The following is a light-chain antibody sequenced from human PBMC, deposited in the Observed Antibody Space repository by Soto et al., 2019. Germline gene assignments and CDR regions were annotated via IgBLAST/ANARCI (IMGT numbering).Light chain of an antibody. CDR3: QQYNNWPPIT. CDR1: ESVSSSY. Sequence: DIVLTQSPGTLSLSPGQGATLSCRAIESVSSSYLAWYQQKPGQAPTLLIYGASSRVTGMPDRFSGSGSGTEFTLTISRLEPEDVAVYYCQQYNNWPPITFGQGTRLEIK. CDR2: GAS. V-gene: IGKV3-20*01. J-gene: IGKJ5*01.